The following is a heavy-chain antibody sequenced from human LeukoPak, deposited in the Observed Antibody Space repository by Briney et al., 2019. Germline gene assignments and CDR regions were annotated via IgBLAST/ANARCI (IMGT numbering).Heavy chain of an antibody. D-gene: IGHD1-26*01. V-gene: IGHV3-20*04. Sequence: GGSLRLSCAASGFTFDDYGMSWVRQAPGKGLEWVSGINWNGGSTGYADSVKGRFTISRDNAKNSLYLQMNSLRAEDTALYYCARPIVGATSDAFDIWGQGTMVTGSS. CDR1: GFTFDDYG. CDR3: ARPIVGATSDAFDI. J-gene: IGHJ3*02. CDR2: INWNGGST.